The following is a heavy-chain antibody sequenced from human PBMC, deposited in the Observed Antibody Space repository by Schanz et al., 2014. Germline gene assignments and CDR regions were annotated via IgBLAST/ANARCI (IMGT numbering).Heavy chain of an antibody. D-gene: IGHD2-15*01. Sequence: EVQLVESGGGLVQPGGSLRLSCAASRFTFSDYWMSWVRQAPGKGLEWVANMNQDGSVKNYVDSVKGRFTISRDNAKNSLYLQMNSLRAEDTAVYYCARDKGGLIPFDYWCQGTLVAVSS. CDR1: RFTFSDYW. J-gene: IGHJ4*02. CDR2: MNQDGSVK. V-gene: IGHV3-7*01. CDR3: ARDKGGLIPFDY.